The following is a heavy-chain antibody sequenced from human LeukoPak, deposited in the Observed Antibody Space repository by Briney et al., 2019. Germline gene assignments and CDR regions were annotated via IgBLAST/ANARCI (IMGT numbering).Heavy chain of an antibody. CDR3: ARDSGEPSDHGVTFGGVIDY. CDR1: GYNFRRHG. V-gene: IGHV7-4-1*02. Sequence: ASVKVSCKASGYNFRRHGMNWVRQAPGQGLEWMGWINTDNGNPTYGQGFTGRCVFSLDTSVSTAYMEISSLKAEDTAVYYCARDSGEPSDHGVTFGGVIDYWGQGTLVTVSS. D-gene: IGHD3-16*02. J-gene: IGHJ4*02. CDR2: INTDNGNP.